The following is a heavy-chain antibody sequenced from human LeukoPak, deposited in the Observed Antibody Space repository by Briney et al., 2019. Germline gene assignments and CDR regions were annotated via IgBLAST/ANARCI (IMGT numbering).Heavy chain of an antibody. Sequence: GGSLRLSCAASGFTFSSYSMNWVRQAPGKGLEWVSYISSSSSTIYYADSVKGRFTISRDNSNNTLFLHLNSLRGEDTAVYYCTRNSGWYGLSWGQGTLVTVSS. CDR2: ISSSSSTI. CDR3: TRNSGWYGLS. J-gene: IGHJ1*01. V-gene: IGHV3-48*01. CDR1: GFTFSSYS. D-gene: IGHD6-19*01.